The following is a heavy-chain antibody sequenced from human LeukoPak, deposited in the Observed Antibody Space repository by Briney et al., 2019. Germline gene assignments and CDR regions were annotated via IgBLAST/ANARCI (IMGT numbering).Heavy chain of an antibody. D-gene: IGHD6-13*01. CDR1: GFTFSSYA. Sequence: SGGSLRLSCAASGFTFSSYAMSWVRQAPGKGLEWVSAISGSGGSTYYADSVKGRFTISRDNSKNTLYLQMNSLRAEDTAVYYCAKLGQQLVEFGMDVWGQGTTVTVSS. CDR3: AKLGQQLVEFGMDV. V-gene: IGHV3-23*01. J-gene: IGHJ6*02. CDR2: ISGSGGST.